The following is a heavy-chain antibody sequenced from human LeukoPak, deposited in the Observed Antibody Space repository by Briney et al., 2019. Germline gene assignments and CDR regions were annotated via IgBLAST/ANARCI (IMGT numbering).Heavy chain of an antibody. D-gene: IGHD3-22*01. CDR1: GFTFRNYG. V-gene: IGHV3-30*03. CDR3: ARGIAPRFTMIVASFDY. Sequence: GKSLRLSCAASGFTFRNYGMHWVRQAPGKGLEWVASISHDESYKNYGESVKGRFTIARDNSENALFLQMNSLKASDTAMYYCARGIAPRFTMIVASFDYWGQGTLVTVSS. CDR2: ISHDESYK. J-gene: IGHJ4*02.